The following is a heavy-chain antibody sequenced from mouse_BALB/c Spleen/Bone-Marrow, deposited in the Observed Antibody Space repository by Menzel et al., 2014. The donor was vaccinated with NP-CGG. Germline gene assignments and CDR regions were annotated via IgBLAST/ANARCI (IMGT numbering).Heavy chain of an antibody. CDR2: INPSNGGT. V-gene: IGHV1-53*01. J-gene: IGHJ4*01. CDR3: ARQVRLFYAMDY. D-gene: IGHD2-14*01. CDR1: GYTFTNYY. Sequence: LKESGAELVKPGASVKLSCKASGYTFTNYYIYWVKQRPGQGLEWIGEINPSNGGTNFNEKFKGKATLTVDTSSSTAYMQLSSLTSEDTAVYFCARQVRLFYAMDYWGQGTSVTVSS.